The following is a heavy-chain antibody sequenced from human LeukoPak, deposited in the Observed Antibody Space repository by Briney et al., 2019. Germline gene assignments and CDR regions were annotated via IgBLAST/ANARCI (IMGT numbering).Heavy chain of an antibody. J-gene: IGHJ6*03. Sequence: GASVKVSCKASGGTFSSYAISWVRQAPGQGLEWMGGIIPTFGTANYAQKFQGRVTITADESTSTAYMELSSLRSEDTAVYYCARDQAVRGIYYYYMDVWGKGTTVTVSS. V-gene: IGHV1-69*13. D-gene: IGHD3-16*01. CDR1: GGTFSSYA. CDR2: IIPTFGTA. CDR3: ARDQAVRGIYYYYMDV.